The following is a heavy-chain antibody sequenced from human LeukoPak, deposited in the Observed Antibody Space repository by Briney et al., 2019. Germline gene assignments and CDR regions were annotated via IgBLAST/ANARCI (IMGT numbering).Heavy chain of an antibody. CDR1: GGSIGSYY. J-gene: IGHJ5*02. CDR2: IYYSGST. Sequence: SETLSLTCTVSGGSIGSYYWSWIRQPPGKGLEWIGYIYYSGSTNYNPSLKSRVTISVDTSKNQFSLKLSSVTAADTAVYYCARGVSWFDPWGQGTLVTVSS. V-gene: IGHV4-59*01. CDR3: ARGVSWFDP. D-gene: IGHD4-23*01.